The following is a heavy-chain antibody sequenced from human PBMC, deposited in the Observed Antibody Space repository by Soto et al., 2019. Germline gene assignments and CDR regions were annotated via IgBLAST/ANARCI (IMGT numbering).Heavy chain of an antibody. CDR1: GGSVSSGSYY. J-gene: IGHJ5*02. V-gene: IGHV4-61*01. D-gene: IGHD2-2*01. CDR2: IYYSGST. Sequence: QVQLQESGPGLVKPSETLSLTCTVSGGSVSSGSYYWSWIRQPPGKGLEWIGYIYYSGSTNYNPFLKSRVTMSEDTSKDPSSLMLSSATAADTAVDYCARDRGRCCISTSCYDWFDPWGQGPLVTASS. CDR3: ARDRGRCCISTSCYDWFDP.